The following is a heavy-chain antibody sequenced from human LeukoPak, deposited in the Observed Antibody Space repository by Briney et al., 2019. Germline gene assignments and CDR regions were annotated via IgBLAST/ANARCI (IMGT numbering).Heavy chain of an antibody. V-gene: IGHV3-53*01. J-gene: IGHJ3*02. CDR1: GFIFNNYA. CDR3: ARARSWPEHAFDI. Sequence: GGSLRLSCAASGFIFNNYAIAWVRQGPGKGLDWVSIIYGGGSTDYADSVKGRFTISRDNSKNTLFLHMNSLRADDTAVYYCARARSWPEHAFDIWGQGTMVTVSS. D-gene: IGHD5-24*01. CDR2: IYGGGST.